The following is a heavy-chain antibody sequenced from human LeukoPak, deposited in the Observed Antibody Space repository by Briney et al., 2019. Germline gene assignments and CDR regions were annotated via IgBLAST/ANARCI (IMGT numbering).Heavy chain of an antibody. CDR2: ISYIGST. Sequence: SDPLSLTCAVSDDSFSSHYGTWPRRPPGKGLEWVGWISYIGSTNYNPSLNSRVTISIDHSKNQYSLKLTSVTAADTAGYYFARDLVTVTKGFDIWGQGTMVSVSS. CDR1: DDSFSSHY. V-gene: IGHV4-59*11. CDR3: ARDLVTVTKGFDI. D-gene: IGHD4-17*01. J-gene: IGHJ3*02.